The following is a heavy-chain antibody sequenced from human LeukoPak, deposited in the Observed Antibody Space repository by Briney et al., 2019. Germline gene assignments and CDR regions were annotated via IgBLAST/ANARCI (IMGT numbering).Heavy chain of an antibody. Sequence: GGSLRLSCAASGYTFSSHWMHWVRQAPGKGLFWVSRIISDASSTLYADSVKGRFTISRDNAKNMLYLRMNSLTVEDTGLYYCTRGPLGTGEIDYWGQGTLVTVSS. CDR3: TRGPLGTGEIDY. CDR1: GYTFSSHW. D-gene: IGHD7-27*01. V-gene: IGHV3-74*01. J-gene: IGHJ4*02. CDR2: IISDASST.